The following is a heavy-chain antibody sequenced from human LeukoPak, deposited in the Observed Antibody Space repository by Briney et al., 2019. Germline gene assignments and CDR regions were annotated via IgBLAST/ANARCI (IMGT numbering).Heavy chain of an antibody. D-gene: IGHD3-10*01. CDR1: GGSFSGYY. V-gene: IGHV3-23*01. CDR3: AKNMIRGVIMSSSFDY. CDR2: ISASGGST. J-gene: IGHJ4*02. Sequence: ETLSLTCAVYGGSFSGYYWSWIRQPPGKGLEWVSAISASGGSTYYADSVKGRFTISRDNSKNTLYLQMNSLRAEDTAVYYCAKNMIRGVIMSSSFDYWGQGTLVTVSS.